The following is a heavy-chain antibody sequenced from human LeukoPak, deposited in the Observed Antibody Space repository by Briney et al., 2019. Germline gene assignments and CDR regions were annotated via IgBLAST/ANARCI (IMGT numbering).Heavy chain of an antibody. Sequence: GASVKVSCKASGYTFTSYYMHWVRQAPGQGLEWMGIINTSGGSTTYAQKFQGRVSMTRDTSTSTVYLEVSSLRSEDTAVYYCARLFCSGSSCDSCFDYWGQGALVTVSS. D-gene: IGHD2-15*01. CDR3: ARLFCSGSSCDSCFDY. V-gene: IGHV1-46*01. CDR2: INTSGGST. CDR1: GYTFTSYY. J-gene: IGHJ4*02.